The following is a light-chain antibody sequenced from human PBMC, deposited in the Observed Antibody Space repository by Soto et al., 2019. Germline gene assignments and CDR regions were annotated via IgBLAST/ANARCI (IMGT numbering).Light chain of an antibody. CDR1: QSISSW. J-gene: IGKJ2*01. Sequence: DIQMTQSPSTLSASVGDRVTITCRASQSISSWLAWYQQKPGKAPKLLIYDASSLESGVPSRFSGSGSGTEFTLTIRSLQPDDFATYYCQQYNSYSSFFGQGTKLEIK. V-gene: IGKV1-5*01. CDR3: QQYNSYSSF. CDR2: DAS.